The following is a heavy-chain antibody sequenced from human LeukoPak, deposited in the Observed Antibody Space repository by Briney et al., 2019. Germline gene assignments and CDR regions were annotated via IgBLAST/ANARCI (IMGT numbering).Heavy chain of an antibody. Sequence: PSQTLSLTCTVSGGSISSGGYYWSWIRQHPGKGLEWIGYIYYSGSTYYNPSLKSRVTIPVDTSKNQFSLKMRSVTAADTAVYYCARAPLVSRGMDVWGQGTTVTVSS. CDR2: IYYSGST. CDR3: ARAPLVSRGMDV. V-gene: IGHV4-31*03. J-gene: IGHJ6*02. CDR1: GGSISSGGYY. D-gene: IGHD6-6*01.